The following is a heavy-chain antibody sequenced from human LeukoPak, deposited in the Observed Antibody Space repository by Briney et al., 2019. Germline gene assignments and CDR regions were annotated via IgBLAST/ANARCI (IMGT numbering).Heavy chain of an antibody. Sequence: GGSLRLSCAASGFTFSSYAMSWVRQAPGKGLVWVSRINTDGSSTSYADSVKGRFTISRDNAKNTLYLQMNSLRAENTAVYYCARDETWDTAMKWWGQGTLVTVSS. J-gene: IGHJ4*02. V-gene: IGHV3-74*01. CDR2: INTDGSST. CDR3: ARDETWDTAMKW. D-gene: IGHD5-18*01. CDR1: GFTFSSYA.